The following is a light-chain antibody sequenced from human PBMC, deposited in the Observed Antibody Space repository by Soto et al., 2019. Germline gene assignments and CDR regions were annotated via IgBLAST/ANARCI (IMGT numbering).Light chain of an antibody. CDR3: LQYGSSPWT. CDR1: QSVSSNY. V-gene: IGKV3-20*01. J-gene: IGKJ1*01. Sequence: EIVLTQSPDTLSLSPGERATLSCRASQSVSSNYLAWCQQKPGQAPRLLIYAASSRATGIPDRFSGSGSGTDFTLTISRLEPEDFAVYYCLQYGSSPWTVGQGIKVEIK. CDR2: AAS.